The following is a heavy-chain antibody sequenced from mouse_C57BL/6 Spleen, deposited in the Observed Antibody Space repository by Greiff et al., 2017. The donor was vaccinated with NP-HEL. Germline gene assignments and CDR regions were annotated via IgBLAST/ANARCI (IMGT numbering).Heavy chain of an antibody. CDR3: TTFYYDYDYAMDY. D-gene: IGHD2-4*01. J-gene: IGHJ4*01. Sequence: VQLKESGAELVRPGASVKLSCTASGFNIKDYYMHWVKQRPEQGLAWIGRIDPEDGDTEYAPKFQGKATMTADTSSNTAYLQLSSLTSEDTAVYYCTTFYYDYDYAMDYWGQGTSGTVSS. V-gene: IGHV14-1*01. CDR1: GFNIKDYY. CDR2: IDPEDGDT.